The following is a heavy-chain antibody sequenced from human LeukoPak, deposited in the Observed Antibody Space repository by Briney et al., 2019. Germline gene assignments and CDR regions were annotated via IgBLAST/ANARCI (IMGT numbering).Heavy chain of an antibody. D-gene: IGHD6-19*01. CDR1: GYTFTGYY. Sequence: ASVKVSCKASGYTFTGYYMHWVRQAPGQGLEWMGWINPNSGGTNYAQKFQGWVTMTRDTSISTAYMELSRLRSDDTAVYYCASRTPIAVAGTVDYWGQGTLVTVSS. CDR2: INPNSGGT. V-gene: IGHV1-2*04. J-gene: IGHJ4*02. CDR3: ASRTPIAVAGTVDY.